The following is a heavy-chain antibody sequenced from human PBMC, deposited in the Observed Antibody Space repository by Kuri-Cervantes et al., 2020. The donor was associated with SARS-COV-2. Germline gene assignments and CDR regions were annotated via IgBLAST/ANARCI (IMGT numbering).Heavy chain of an antibody. V-gene: IGHV4-59*11. CDR2: IYYSGST. J-gene: IGHJ6*03. CDR1: GGSISSHY. CDR3: ARGVYDFWSGDLMSYYYYMDV. D-gene: IGHD3-3*01. Sequence: SETLSLTCSVSGGSISSHYWSWIRQPPGKGLGWIGYIYYSGSTNYNPSLKSRVTISVDTSKNQFSLKLSSVTAADTAVYYCARGVYDFWSGDLMSYYYYMDVWGKGTTVTVSS.